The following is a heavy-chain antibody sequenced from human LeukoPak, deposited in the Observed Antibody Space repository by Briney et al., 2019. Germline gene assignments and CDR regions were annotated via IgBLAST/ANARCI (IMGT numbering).Heavy chain of an antibody. CDR2: ISGSGGST. Sequence: GGSLRLSCAASGFTFSSYAMSWVRQAPGKGLEWVSAISGSGGSTYYADSVKGRFTISRDNSKNTLYLQMNSLRAEDTAVYYCAKDPSQDYYDSSGYLYYFDYWGQGTLVTVSS. V-gene: IGHV3-23*01. D-gene: IGHD3-22*01. CDR3: AKDPSQDYYDSSGYLYYFDY. CDR1: GFTFSSYA. J-gene: IGHJ4*02.